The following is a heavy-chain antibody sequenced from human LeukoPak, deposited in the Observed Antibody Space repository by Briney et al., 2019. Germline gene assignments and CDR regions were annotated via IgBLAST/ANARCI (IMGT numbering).Heavy chain of an antibody. CDR2: IYYSEST. CDR3: ASGYDYGSGSYSAFGY. D-gene: IGHD3-10*01. CDR1: GGSISSSSYY. V-gene: IGHV4-39*01. Sequence: SETLSLTCTVSGGSISSSSYYWGWIRQPPGKGLEWIGSIYYSESTYYNPSLKSRVTISVDTSKYQFSLKVSSVTAADTAVYYCASGYDYGSGSYSAFGYWGQGTLVTVSS. J-gene: IGHJ4*02.